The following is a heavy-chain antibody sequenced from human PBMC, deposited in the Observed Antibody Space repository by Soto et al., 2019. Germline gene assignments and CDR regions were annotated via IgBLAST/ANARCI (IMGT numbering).Heavy chain of an antibody. CDR1: GYSISSGYY. V-gene: IGHV4-38-2*01. CDR3: ARSGDYCSSTSCYRYFDY. D-gene: IGHD2-2*01. J-gene: IGHJ4*02. CDR2: IYHSGNT. Sequence: TSETLSLTCPVSGYSISSGYYWGWIRQPPGKGLAWIGSIYHSGNTYYNPSLKSRVTMSVDTSKNQFSLKLSSVTAADTAVYFCARSGDYCSSTSCYRYFDYWGQGTLVTVSS.